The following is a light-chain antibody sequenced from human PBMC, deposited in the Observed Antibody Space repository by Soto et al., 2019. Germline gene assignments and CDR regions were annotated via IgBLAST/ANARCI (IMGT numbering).Light chain of an antibody. Sequence: QSALTQPASVSGSPGQSITISCTGTSSDVGGYNYVSWYQQHPGKAPKLMIYEVSNRPSEISNRFSGSKSGNTASLTISGLQAEDEADYYCSSYTSSSTWVFGGGPKVTVL. V-gene: IGLV2-14*01. CDR1: SSDVGGYNY. J-gene: IGLJ3*02. CDR2: EVS. CDR3: SSYTSSSTWV.